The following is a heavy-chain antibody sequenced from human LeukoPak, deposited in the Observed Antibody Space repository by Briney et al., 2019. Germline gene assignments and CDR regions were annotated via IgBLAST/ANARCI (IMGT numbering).Heavy chain of an antibody. CDR3: ASFSSGSYQDTFDY. Sequence: GASVTVSCKASGYTFTGYYMHWVRQAPGQGLEWMGWINPNSGGTNYAQKFQGRVTMTRDTSISTAYMELSRLRSDDTAVYYCASFSSGSYQDTFDYWGQGTLVTVSS. J-gene: IGHJ4*02. CDR1: GYTFTGYY. CDR2: INPNSGGT. D-gene: IGHD1-26*01. V-gene: IGHV1-2*02.